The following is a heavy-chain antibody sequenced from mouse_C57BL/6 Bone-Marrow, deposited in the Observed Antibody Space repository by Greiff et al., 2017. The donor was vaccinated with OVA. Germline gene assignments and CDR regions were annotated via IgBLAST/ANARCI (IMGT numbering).Heavy chain of an antibody. V-gene: IGHV5-9-1*02. J-gene: IGHJ4*01. Sequence: EVKLQESGEGLVKPGGSLKLSCAASGFTFSSYAMSWVRQTPEKRLEWVAYISSGGDYIYYADTVKGRFTFSRDNARSTLYLQMSSLKSEDTAMYYCTREGYGNVDYWGQGTSVTVSS. D-gene: IGHD2-1*01. CDR2: ISSGGDYI. CDR3: TREGYGNVDY. CDR1: GFTFSSYA.